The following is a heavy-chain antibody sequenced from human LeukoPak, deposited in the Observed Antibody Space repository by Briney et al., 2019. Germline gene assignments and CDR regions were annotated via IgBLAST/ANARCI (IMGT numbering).Heavy chain of an antibody. CDR1: AYTLTELS. Sequence: ASVKVSFTFSAYTLTELSMHWVRQAPGKGKEWMGGFDPEDGETIYAQKFQGRVTMTEDPSTDTAYMELSSLRSEDTAVYYCATVRGYSYGYYFDYWGQGTLVTVSS. D-gene: IGHD5-18*01. CDR2: FDPEDGET. J-gene: IGHJ4*02. V-gene: IGHV1-24*01. CDR3: ATVRGYSYGYYFDY.